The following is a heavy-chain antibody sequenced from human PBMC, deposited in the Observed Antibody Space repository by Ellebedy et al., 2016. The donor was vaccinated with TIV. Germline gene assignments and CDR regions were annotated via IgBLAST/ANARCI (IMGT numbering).Heavy chain of an antibody. D-gene: IGHD5-12*01. V-gene: IGHV4-39*07. CDR2: MYYRGST. CDR3: AREGYSGYAAGIDY. Sequence: SETLSLXCTVSGGSISRSTYYWGWIRQPPGKGLEWIGSMYYRGSTYNNPSLKRRVTISLDTSKNQFSLKLSSVTAADTAVYYCAREGYSGYAAGIDYWGQGTLVTVPS. CDR1: GGSISRSTYY. J-gene: IGHJ4*02.